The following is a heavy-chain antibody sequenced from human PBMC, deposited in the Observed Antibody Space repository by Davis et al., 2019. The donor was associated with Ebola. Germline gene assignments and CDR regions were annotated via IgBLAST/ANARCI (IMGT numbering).Heavy chain of an antibody. D-gene: IGHD5-12*01. CDR1: GYTFTNYY. J-gene: IGHJ3*02. CDR3: TTPGGQDSGYDVFDI. Sequence: ASVQVSCKASGYTFTNYYMHWVRQAPGQGLEWMGMINPNDGRTIYAQKFQGRVTVTRDTSTTTVYMDLSSLRSEDTALYYCTTPGGQDSGYDVFDIWGQGTMVTGSS. V-gene: IGHV1-46*03. CDR2: INPNDGRT.